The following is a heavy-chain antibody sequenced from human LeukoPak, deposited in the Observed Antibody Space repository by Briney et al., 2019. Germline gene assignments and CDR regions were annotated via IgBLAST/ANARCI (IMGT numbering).Heavy chain of an antibody. Sequence: GGSLRLSCAASGFTFSSYAMSWVRQAPGKGLEWVSLISGSGGSTYYADSVKGRFTISRDNSKNTLYLQMNSLRAEDTAVYYCAKERTPVLWFGELYPPGDYWGQGTLVTVSS. J-gene: IGHJ4*02. CDR2: ISGSGGST. CDR1: GFTFSSYA. D-gene: IGHD3-10*01. V-gene: IGHV3-23*01. CDR3: AKERTPVLWFGELYPPGDY.